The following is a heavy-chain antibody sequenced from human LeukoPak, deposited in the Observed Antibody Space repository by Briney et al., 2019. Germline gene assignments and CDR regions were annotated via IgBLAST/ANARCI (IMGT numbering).Heavy chain of an antibody. CDR2: IKSKTDGETT. CDR3: TTAPWSVFYYYYYGMDV. D-gene: IGHD2-8*02. CDR1: GFTFSNAW. J-gene: IGHJ6*02. V-gene: IGHV3-15*01. Sequence: GGSLRLSCAASGFTFSNAWMSWVRQAPGKGLEWVGRIKSKTDGETTDYAAPVKGRYTISRDDSKNTLYLQMNSLKTEDTAVYYCTTAPWSVFYYYYYGMDVWGQGTTVTVSS.